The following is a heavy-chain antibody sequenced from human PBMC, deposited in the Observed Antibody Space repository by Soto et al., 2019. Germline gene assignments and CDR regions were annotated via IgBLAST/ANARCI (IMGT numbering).Heavy chain of an antibody. CDR2: IKSKTYGGTT. D-gene: IGHD3-3*01. V-gene: IGHV3-15*07. J-gene: IGHJ6*02. CDR3: TTLSITIFGVVLMDV. Sequence: GGSLRLSCAASGFTFSNAWMNWVRQAPGKGLEWVGRIKSKTYGGTTDYAAPVKGRFTISRDDSKNTLYLQMNSLKTEDTAVYYCTTLSITIFGVVLMDVWGQGTTVTVSS. CDR1: GFTFSNAW.